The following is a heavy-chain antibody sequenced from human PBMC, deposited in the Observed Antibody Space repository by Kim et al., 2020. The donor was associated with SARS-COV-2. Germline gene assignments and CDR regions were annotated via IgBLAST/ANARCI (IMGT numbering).Heavy chain of an antibody. CDR2: IKSKTDGGTT. J-gene: IGHJ5*02. V-gene: IGHV3-15*01. Sequence: GGSLRLSCAASGFTFSNAWMSWVRQAPGKGLEWVGRIKSKTDGGTTDYAAPVKGRFTISRDDSKNTLYLQMNSLKTEDTAVYYCTTDLTKLGIAAAGSNWFDAWGQGTLVTVSS. D-gene: IGHD6-13*01. CDR1: GFTFSNAW. CDR3: TTDLTKLGIAAAGSNWFDA.